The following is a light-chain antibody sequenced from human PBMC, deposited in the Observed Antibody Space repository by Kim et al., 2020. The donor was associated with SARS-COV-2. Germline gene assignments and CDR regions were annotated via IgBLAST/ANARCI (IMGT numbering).Light chain of an antibody. Sequence: PGEVATLSCRASQSINNNLLAWYQQKPGQAPRLLIFRSSYRATGIPDRFSGSGSGTDFTLTINRLEPEDFAMYYCQEYGTAPRETFGHGTKVDIK. CDR3: QEYGTAPRET. V-gene: IGKV3-20*01. CDR2: RSS. J-gene: IGKJ1*01. CDR1: QSINNNL.